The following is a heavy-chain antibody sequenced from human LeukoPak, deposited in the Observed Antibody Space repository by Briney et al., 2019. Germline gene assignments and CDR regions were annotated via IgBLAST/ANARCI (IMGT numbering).Heavy chain of an antibody. V-gene: IGHV3-53*01. Sequence: GGSLRLSCAASGFSVGSTYMTWVRQAPGKGLDWVSVIFSAGNTYYADSAKGRFTISRDNSKNTLYLQMNSLGAEDTAVYCCARDRGEGTDYWGQGTLVTVSS. CDR3: ARDRGEGTDY. CDR2: IFSAGNT. D-gene: IGHD3-16*01. J-gene: IGHJ4*02. CDR1: GFSVGSTY.